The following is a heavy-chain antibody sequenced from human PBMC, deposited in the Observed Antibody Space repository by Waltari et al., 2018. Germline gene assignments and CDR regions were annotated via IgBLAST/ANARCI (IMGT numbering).Heavy chain of an antibody. J-gene: IGHJ3*02. CDR3: AKGYGGAFDI. Sequence: QVQLVESGGGVVQPGGSLRLSCAASGFTFSSYGMHWVRQAPGKGLEWVAFIRYDGSNKYYADSVKGRFTISRDNSKNTLYLQMNSLRAEDTAVYYCAKGYGGAFDIWGQGTMVTVSS. CDR1: GFTFSSYG. D-gene: IGHD3-16*01. CDR2: IRYDGSNK. V-gene: IGHV3-30*02.